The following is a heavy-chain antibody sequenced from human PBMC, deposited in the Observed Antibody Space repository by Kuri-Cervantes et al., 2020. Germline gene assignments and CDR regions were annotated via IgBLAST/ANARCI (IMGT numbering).Heavy chain of an antibody. CDR2: MNPNSGNT. CDR1: GYTFTSYD. V-gene: IGHV1-8*01. CDR3: ARDPSQSTPYYYYYGMDV. J-gene: IGHJ6*02. Sequence: ASVKVSCKASGYTFTSYDINWVRQATGQGLEWMGWMNPNSGNTGYAQKFQGRVTMTRNTSISTAYMELSSLRSEDTAVYYCARDPSQSTPYYYYYGMDVWGQGTTVTVSS.